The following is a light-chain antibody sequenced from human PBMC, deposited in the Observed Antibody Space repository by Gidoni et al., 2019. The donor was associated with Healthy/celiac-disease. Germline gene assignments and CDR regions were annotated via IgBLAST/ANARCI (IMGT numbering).Light chain of an antibody. CDR2: SNN. CDR3: AAWDDSLNGLV. J-gene: IGLJ2*01. V-gene: IGLV1-44*01. CDR1: SSNIGSNT. Sequence: QSVLTQPPSESGTPGQRVTISCSGSSSNIGSNTVNWYQKLPGTAPKLLIYSNNQRPSGVPDRFSGSKSGTSASLAISGLQSEDEADYYCAAWDDSLNGLVFGGGTKLTVL.